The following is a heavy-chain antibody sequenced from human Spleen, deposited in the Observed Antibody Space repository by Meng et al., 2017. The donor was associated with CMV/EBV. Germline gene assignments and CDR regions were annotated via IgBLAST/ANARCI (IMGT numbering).Heavy chain of an antibody. D-gene: IGHD2/OR15-2a*01. J-gene: IGHJ3*02. CDR1: GFSVSKNY. Sequence: GESLKISCAASGFSVSKNYMNWVRQAPGKGLEWVSSITSSGSYIYYADSVKGRFTISRDNAKNSLYLQMNSLRAEDTAVYFCARVHTFGLGAFDIWGQGTMVTVSS. V-gene: IGHV3-21*01. CDR2: ITSSGSYI. CDR3: ARVHTFGLGAFDI.